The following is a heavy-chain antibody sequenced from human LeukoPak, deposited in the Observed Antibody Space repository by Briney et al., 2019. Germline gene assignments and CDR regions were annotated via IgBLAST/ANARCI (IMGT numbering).Heavy chain of an antibody. D-gene: IGHD3-3*01. J-gene: IGHJ5*02. Sequence: PSETLSLTCAVYGGSFSGDYWSWIRQPPGKGLEWVGEINHSGSTNYNPSLKSRVTISLDSSKNQFSLKLSSVTAADTAVYYCAKHLRRRFFSKTLGFDPWGQGTLVTVSS. CDR3: AKHLRRRFFSKTLGFDP. CDR2: INHSGST. V-gene: IGHV4-34*01. CDR1: GGSFSGDY.